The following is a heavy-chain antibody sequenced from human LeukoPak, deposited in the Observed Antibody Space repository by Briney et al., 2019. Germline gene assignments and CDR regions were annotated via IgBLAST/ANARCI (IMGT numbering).Heavy chain of an antibody. J-gene: IGHJ4*02. CDR2: IYYSGST. CDR3: ARGVPYSSSSFDY. Sequence: SETLSLTCTVSGGSISSSSYYWGWIRQPPGKGLEWIGSIYYSGSTNYNPSLKSRVTISVDTSKNQFSLKLSSVTAADTAVYYCARGVPYSSSSFDYWGQGTLVTVSS. CDR1: GGSISSSSYY. D-gene: IGHD6-6*01. V-gene: IGHV4-39*07.